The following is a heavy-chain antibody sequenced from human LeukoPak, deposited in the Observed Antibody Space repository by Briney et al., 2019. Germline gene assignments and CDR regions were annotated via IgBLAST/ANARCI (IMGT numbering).Heavy chain of an antibody. CDR1: GYTLTELS. CDR3: ATLRGDFWSGYYSPGAFDI. Sequence: PGASVKVYCKVSGYTLTELSMHWVRQAPGKGLEWMGGFDPEDGETIYAQKFQGRVTMTEDTSTDTAYMELSSLRSEDTAVYYCATLRGDFWSGYYSPGAFDIWGQGTMVTVSS. J-gene: IGHJ3*02. V-gene: IGHV1-24*01. D-gene: IGHD3-3*01. CDR2: FDPEDGET.